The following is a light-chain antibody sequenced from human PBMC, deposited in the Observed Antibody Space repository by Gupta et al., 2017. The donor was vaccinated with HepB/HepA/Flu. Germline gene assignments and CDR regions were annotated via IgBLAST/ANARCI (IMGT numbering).Light chain of an antibody. Sequence: DLVLTPSPDSLAVSLGERATINCKSSQSVLYSSNNKNYLSWYQKKPGQPPKLLIDWASTRESGVPDRFMGSGSGTDCTLTISSLQAEDVAVDYWQQYDRTPPLTFGQGTKVEIK. CDR1: QSVLYSSNNKNY. V-gene: IGKV4-1*01. J-gene: IGKJ1*01. CDR2: WAS. CDR3: QQYDRTPPLT.